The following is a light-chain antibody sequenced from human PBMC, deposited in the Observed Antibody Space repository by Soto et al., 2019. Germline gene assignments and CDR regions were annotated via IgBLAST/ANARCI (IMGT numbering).Light chain of an antibody. V-gene: IGKV3-11*01. J-gene: IGKJ3*01. CDR2: GSS. Sequence: EILLTQSPATLSLSPGAGATLSCRASQSIGDNLAWYQQRPGQAPRLLIFGSSKRATGVPARFSGSGSGTEFTLTISSLEPEDFAVYYCHLRPSRPPFTFGPGTRVDIK. CDR1: QSIGDN. CDR3: HLRPSRPPFT.